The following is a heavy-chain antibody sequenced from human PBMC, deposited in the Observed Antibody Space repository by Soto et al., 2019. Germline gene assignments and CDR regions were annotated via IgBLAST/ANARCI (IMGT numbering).Heavy chain of an antibody. D-gene: IGHD2-21*02. CDR3: ARDGRCGGDCYSFDY. V-gene: IGHV4-4*02. Sequence: SETLSLTCTVSGGSVSTTNWWSWVRQPPGKGLQWIGEIYHSGRTNYNPSLKSRVTISVDKSKNQFSLKLSSVTAADTAVYYCARDGRCGGDCYSFDYWGQGTLVTVS. CDR1: GGSVSTTNW. J-gene: IGHJ4*02. CDR2: IYHSGRT.